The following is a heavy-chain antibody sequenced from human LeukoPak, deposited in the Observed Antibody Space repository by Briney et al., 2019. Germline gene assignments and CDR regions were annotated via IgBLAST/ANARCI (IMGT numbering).Heavy chain of an antibody. V-gene: IGHV4-59*01. Sequence: PSETLSLTCTVSGGSISSYYWSWIRQPPGKGLEWIGYIYYSGSTNYNPSLKSRVTISVDTSKNQFSLKLSSVTAADTAVYYCARESSRYERWRTWFDPWGQGTLVTVSS. CDR3: ARESSRYERWRTWFDP. CDR1: GGSISSYY. J-gene: IGHJ5*02. CDR2: IYYSGST. D-gene: IGHD1-1*01.